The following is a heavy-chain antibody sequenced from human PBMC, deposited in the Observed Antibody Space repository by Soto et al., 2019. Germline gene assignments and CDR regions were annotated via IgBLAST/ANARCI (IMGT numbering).Heavy chain of an antibody. CDR2: ISSSGSTI. D-gene: IGHD5-12*01. Sequence: GGSLRLSCAASGFTFSDYYMSWIRQAPGKGLEWVSYISSSGSTIYYADSVKGRFTISRDNAKNSLYLQMNSLRAEDTAVYYCARDEYSGYDFIAETIFDYWGQGTLVTVSS. CDR1: GFTFSDYY. CDR3: ARDEYSGYDFIAETIFDY. V-gene: IGHV3-11*01. J-gene: IGHJ4*02.